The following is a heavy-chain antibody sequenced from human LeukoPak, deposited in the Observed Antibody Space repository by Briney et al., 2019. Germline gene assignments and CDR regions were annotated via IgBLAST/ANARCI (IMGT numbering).Heavy chain of an antibody. Sequence: GGSLRLSCEVCGFTFSNYGMHWVRRAPGKGLEGVAVISYDGSKTYYVDSVKGRLTISRDNSKNTLYLQMNSLRAEDTAMYYCAKGPWSYGPFDYCGQGTLVTASS. J-gene: IGHJ4*02. V-gene: IGHV3-30*18. CDR3: AKGPWSYGPFDY. CDR2: ISYDGSKT. CDR1: GFTFSNYG. D-gene: IGHD1-26*01.